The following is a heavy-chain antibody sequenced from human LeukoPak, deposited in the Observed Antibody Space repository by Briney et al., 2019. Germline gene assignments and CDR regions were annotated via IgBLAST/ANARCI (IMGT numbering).Heavy chain of an antibody. CDR3: ARVGALSSSWLLY. CDR1: GFTFSSYE. Sequence: TGGSLRLSCAASGFTFSSYEMNWVRQAPGKGLEWVSSISRSATTIYYADSVKGRFTISRDNAMNSLYLQMNSLRAEDTAVYFCARVGALSSSWLLYWGRGTLVTVSS. J-gene: IGHJ4*02. V-gene: IGHV3-48*03. D-gene: IGHD6-13*01. CDR2: ISRSATTI.